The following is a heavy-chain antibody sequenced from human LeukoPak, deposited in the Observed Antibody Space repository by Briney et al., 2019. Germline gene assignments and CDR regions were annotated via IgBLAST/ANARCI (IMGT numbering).Heavy chain of an antibody. CDR2: INPTGGST. D-gene: IGHD5-18*01. CDR1: GYTFPSYF. V-gene: IGHV1-46*01. J-gene: IGHJ4*02. CDR3: ARDGVDTAMEFDY. Sequence: GASVKVSCKASGYTFPSYFMHWVRQAPGQGLEWMGIINPTGGSTTYAQKFQGRVTMTRDTSTSTVYMELSSLRSDDTAVYYCARDGVDTAMEFDYWGQGTLVTVSS.